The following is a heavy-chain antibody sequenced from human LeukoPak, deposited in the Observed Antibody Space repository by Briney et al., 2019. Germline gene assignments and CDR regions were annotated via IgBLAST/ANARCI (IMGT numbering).Heavy chain of an antibody. CDR2: LSGSGVNI. V-gene: IGHV3-23*01. CDR3: AKAGGYYGSGSPDYFDH. J-gene: IGHJ4*02. Sequence: GGSLRLSCVASGFTFSSYAMTWVRQAPGKGLEWVSSLSGSGVNIFYADSVKGRFTISRDNSQNTVFLQMNSLRAEDTAVYFCAKAGGYYGSGSPDYFDHWGQGTLVTVSS. CDR1: GFTFSSYA. D-gene: IGHD3-10*01.